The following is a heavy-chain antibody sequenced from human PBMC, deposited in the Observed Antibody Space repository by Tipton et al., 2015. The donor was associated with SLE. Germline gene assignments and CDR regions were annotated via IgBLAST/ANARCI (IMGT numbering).Heavy chain of an antibody. CDR2: INHSGST. CDR3: ARGRGGNSRSWFDP. CDR1: GGSFSGYY. Sequence: TLSLTCAVYGGSFSGYYWSRIRQPPGKGLEWIGEINHSGSTNYNPSLKSRVTISVDTSKNQFSLKLSSVTAADTAVYYCARGRGGNSRSWFDPWGQVTLVTVSS. V-gene: IGHV4-34*01. D-gene: IGHD4-23*01. J-gene: IGHJ5*02.